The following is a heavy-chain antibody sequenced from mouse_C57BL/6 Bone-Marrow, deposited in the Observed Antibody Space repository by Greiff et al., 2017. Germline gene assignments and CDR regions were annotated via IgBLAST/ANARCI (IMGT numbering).Heavy chain of an antibody. Sequence: QVQLQQPGAELVMPWASVKLSCKASGYSFTSYWMHWVKQRPGQGLEWIGEIDPSDSYTNYNQKFKGKSTLTVDKSSSTAYMQLISLTSEDSAVYYCARCCYDWGFYAMDYWGQGTSVTVSS. CDR1: GYSFTSYW. V-gene: IGHV1-69*01. D-gene: IGHD2-12*01. J-gene: IGHJ4*01. CDR2: IDPSDSYT. CDR3: ARCCYDWGFYAMDY.